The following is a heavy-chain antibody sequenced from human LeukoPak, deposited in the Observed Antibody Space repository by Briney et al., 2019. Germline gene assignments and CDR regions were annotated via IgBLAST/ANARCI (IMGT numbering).Heavy chain of an antibody. CDR2: ISAYNGNT. CDR1: GYTFTSYG. CDR3: ARDRAGWELTGNFDY. J-gene: IGHJ4*02. D-gene: IGHD1-26*01. V-gene: IGHV1-18*01. Sequence: SVKVSCKASGYTFTSYGISWVRQAPGQGLEWMGWISAYNGNTNYAQKLQGRVTMTTDTSTSTAYMELRSLRSDDTAVYYCARDRAGWELTGNFDYWGQGTLVTVSS.